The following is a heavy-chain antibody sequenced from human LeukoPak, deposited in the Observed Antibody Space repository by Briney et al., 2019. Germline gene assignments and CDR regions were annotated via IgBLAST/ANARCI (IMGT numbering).Heavy chain of an antibody. CDR1: EFTFSTYW. Sequence: GGSLRLSCAASEFTFSTYWMSWVRQAPGKGLEWVANIKHDGSEKYYVDSVKGRFTISRDNAKNSLYLQMSSLRAEDTAVYYCVRDKTTVTTFDYWGQGTLVTVSS. CDR3: VRDKTTVTTFDY. CDR2: IKHDGSEK. V-gene: IGHV3-7*01. J-gene: IGHJ4*02. D-gene: IGHD4-17*01.